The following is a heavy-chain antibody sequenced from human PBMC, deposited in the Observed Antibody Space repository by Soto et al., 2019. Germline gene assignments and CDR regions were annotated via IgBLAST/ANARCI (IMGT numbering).Heavy chain of an antibody. D-gene: IGHD5-12*01. CDR2: IIPILGIA. CDR3: ATVYYGGYVLFDY. V-gene: IGHV1-69*02. Sequence: SVKVSCKASGGTFSSYTISWVRQAPGQGLEWMGRIIPILGIANYAQKFQGRVTMTADKSTSTAYMELSSLRSEDTAVYYCATVYYGGYVLFDYWGQGTLVTVSS. J-gene: IGHJ4*02. CDR1: GGTFSSYT.